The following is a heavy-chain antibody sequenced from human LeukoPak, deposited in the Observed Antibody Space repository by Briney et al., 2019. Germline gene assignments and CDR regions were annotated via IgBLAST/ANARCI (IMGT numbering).Heavy chain of an antibody. CDR2: ISASGGST. J-gene: IGHJ5*02. CDR3: AIYRGVVPAAMPDNWFDP. V-gene: IGHV3-23*01. Sequence: PGRSLRLSCAASGLTFSSYAMRWVRQPPRKGLEWVSAISASGGSTYYADSGKGRFTIWRDNCKHTLYLQMNSLRAEDTAVYYCAIYRGVVPAAMPDNWFDPWGQGTLVSVSS. CDR1: GLTFSSYA. D-gene: IGHD2-2*01.